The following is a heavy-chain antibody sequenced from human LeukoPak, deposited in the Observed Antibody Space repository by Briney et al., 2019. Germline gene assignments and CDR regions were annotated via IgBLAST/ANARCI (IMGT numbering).Heavy chain of an antibody. D-gene: IGHD1-20*01. J-gene: IGHJ4*02. Sequence: GGSLRLSCAASGFTFDDYAMHWVRQAPGKGLEWVSGISWNSGSIGYADSVKGRFTISRDNAKNSLYLQMNSLRAEDTALYYCAKDMGPKYNWNPLGFDYWGQGTLVTVSS. CDR1: GFTFDDYA. CDR3: AKDMGPKYNWNPLGFDY. CDR2: ISWNSGSI. V-gene: IGHV3-9*01.